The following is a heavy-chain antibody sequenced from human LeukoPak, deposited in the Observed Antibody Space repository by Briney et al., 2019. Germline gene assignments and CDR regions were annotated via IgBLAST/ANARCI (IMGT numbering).Heavy chain of an antibody. CDR3: AKAHITMVRGVISQPGYYFDY. D-gene: IGHD3-10*01. CDR2: ISGSGGST. Sequence: GGSLRLSCAASGFTFSSYAMSWVRQAPGKGLEWVSAISGSGGSTYYADSVTGRFTISKDNSKNPLYLQMNSLRAEDTAVYYCAKAHITMVRGVISQPGYYFDYWGQGTLVTVSS. CDR1: GFTFSSYA. J-gene: IGHJ4*02. V-gene: IGHV3-23*01.